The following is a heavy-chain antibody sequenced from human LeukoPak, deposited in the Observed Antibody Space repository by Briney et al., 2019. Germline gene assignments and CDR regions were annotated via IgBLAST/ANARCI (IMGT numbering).Heavy chain of an antibody. CDR2: IWYDGSNK. J-gene: IGHJ3*02. V-gene: IGHV3-33*08. CDR1: GFTFSRDS. CDR3: ARDRSPPGRPGIAAAEIDAFDI. Sequence: GGSLRLSCAASGFTFSRDSMNWVRQAPGKGLEWVAVIWYDGSNKYYADSVKGRFTISRDNSKNTLYLQMNSLRAEDTAVYYCARDRSPPGRPGIAAAEIDAFDIWGQGTMVTVSS. D-gene: IGHD6-13*01.